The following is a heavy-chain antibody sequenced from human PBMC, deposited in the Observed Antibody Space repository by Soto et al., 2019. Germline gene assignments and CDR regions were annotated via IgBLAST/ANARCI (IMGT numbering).Heavy chain of an antibody. D-gene: IGHD2-2*01. CDR3: ARLVCSSTSCYARWFDP. J-gene: IGHJ5*02. V-gene: IGHV2-5*02. CDR1: GFSLSTSGVG. CDR2: IYWDDDK. Sequence: SGPTLVNPTQTLTLTCTFSGFSLSTSGVGVGWIRQPPGKALEWLALIYWDDDKRYSPSLKSRLTITKDTSKNQVVLTMTNMEPVDTATYYCARLVCSSTSCYARWFDPWGQGTLVTISS.